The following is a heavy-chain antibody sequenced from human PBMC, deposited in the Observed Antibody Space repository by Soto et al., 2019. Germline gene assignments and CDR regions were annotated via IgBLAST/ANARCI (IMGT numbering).Heavy chain of an antibody. Sequence: PSETLSLTCAVYGGSFSGYYWSWIRQPPGKGLEWIGEINHSGSTNYNPSLKSRVTISVDTSKNQFSLKLSSVTAADTAVYYCERAGIAAPTYYFDYWGQGTLVTVSS. V-gene: IGHV4-34*01. D-gene: IGHD6-25*01. CDR1: GGSFSGYY. J-gene: IGHJ4*02. CDR2: INHSGST. CDR3: ERAGIAAPTYYFDY.